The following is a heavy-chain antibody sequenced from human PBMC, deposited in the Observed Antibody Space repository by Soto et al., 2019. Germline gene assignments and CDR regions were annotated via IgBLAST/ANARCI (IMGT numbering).Heavy chain of an antibody. CDR3: ARVRQLGGYFYYSMDV. CDR1: GYTFTNYG. Sequence: QVPLLQSGPEVKKPGASVKVSCKASGYTFTNYGLTWVRQAPGQGLERLGGIGAYNGDTHYTEQLQGRVTMTTDTSTSTAYMELRGLKSYDTAVYYCARVRQLGGYFYYSMDVWGKGTTVSVSS. D-gene: IGHD1-1*01. CDR2: IGAYNGDT. J-gene: IGHJ6*03. V-gene: IGHV1-18*01.